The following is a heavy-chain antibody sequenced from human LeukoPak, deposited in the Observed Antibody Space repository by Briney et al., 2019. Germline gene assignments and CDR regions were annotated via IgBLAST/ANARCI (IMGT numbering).Heavy chain of an antibody. V-gene: IGHV2-26*01. J-gene: IGHJ5*02. CDR2: IFSNEEK. CDR3: ARIPQPDSSSWYCWFDP. CDR1: GFSLSTARMG. D-gene: IGHD6-13*01. Sequence: SGPVLVHPTETLTLTCTVSGFSLSTARMGVSWIHQPPGKALEWLAHIFSNEEKSYSTSLKSRLTISKDTSKRQVVLTRTTMDPVDTGTYYCARIPQPDSSSWYCWFDPWGQGTLVTVSS.